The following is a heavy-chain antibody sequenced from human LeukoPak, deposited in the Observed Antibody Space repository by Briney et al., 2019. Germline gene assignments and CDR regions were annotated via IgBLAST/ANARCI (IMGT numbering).Heavy chain of an antibody. V-gene: IGHV4-39*07. Sequence: SETLSLTCTVSGGSISTSNYYCGWIRQPPGKGLEWIGNIFYSGSTYYSPSLRSRVTISLDTSRNQFSLKLNSVTAADTAVYYCAKSNGYGLADIWGQGTMVTVSS. D-gene: IGHD6-13*01. CDR3: AKSNGYGLADI. CDR1: GGSISTSNYY. CDR2: IFYSGST. J-gene: IGHJ3*02.